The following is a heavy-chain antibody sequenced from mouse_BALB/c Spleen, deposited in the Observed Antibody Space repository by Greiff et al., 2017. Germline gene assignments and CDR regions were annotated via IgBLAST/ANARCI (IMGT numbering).Heavy chain of an antibody. Sequence: DVMLVESGGGLVKPGGSLKLSCAASGFTFSSYAMSWVRQTPEKRLEWVASISSGGSTYYPDSVTGRFTISRDNARNILYLKMSSLRSEDTAMYYCARGGIYYDYDEAWFAYWGQGTLVTVSA. J-gene: IGHJ3*01. D-gene: IGHD2-4*01. CDR1: GFTFSSYA. CDR2: ISSGGST. V-gene: IGHV5-6-5*01. CDR3: ARGGIYYDYDEAWFAY.